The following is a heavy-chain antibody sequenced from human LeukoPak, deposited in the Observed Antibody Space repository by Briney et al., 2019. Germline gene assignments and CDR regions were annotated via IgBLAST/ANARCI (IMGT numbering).Heavy chain of an antibody. J-gene: IGHJ4*02. CDR3: ARSLRFGDFSDY. V-gene: IGHV1-69*13. Sequence: SVKVSCKASRGTFSSYAISWVRQAPGQGLDWMGGIIPIFGTANYAQKFQGRVTITADESTSTAYMELSSLRSEDTAVYYCARSLRFGDFSDYWGQGTLVTVSS. CDR2: IIPIFGTA. CDR1: RGTFSSYA. D-gene: IGHD3-10*01.